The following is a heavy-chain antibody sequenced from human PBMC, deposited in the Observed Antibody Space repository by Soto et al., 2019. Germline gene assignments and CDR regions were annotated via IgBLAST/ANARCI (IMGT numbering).Heavy chain of an antibody. CDR2: ISYDGSNK. CDR1: GFTFSSYA. V-gene: IGHV3-30-3*01. D-gene: IGHD6-6*01. J-gene: IGHJ6*02. CDR3: ARVMKSEQLVPYYYYYYGMDV. Sequence: GGSLRLSCAASGFTFSSYAMHWVRQAPGKGLEWVAVISYDGSNKYYADSVKGRFTISRDNSKNTLYLQMNSLRAEDTAVYYCARVMKSEQLVPYYYYYYGMDVWGQGTTVTVSS.